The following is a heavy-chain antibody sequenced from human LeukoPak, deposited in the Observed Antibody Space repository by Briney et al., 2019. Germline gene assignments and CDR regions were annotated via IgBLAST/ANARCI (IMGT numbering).Heavy chain of an antibody. Sequence: ESGPTLVNPTQTLTLTCTFSGFSLSTSGVGVGWIRQPPGKALGWLALIYWDDDKRYSPSLKSRLTITKDTSKNQVVLTMTNMDPVDTATYYCAHIGYYYDSSGYGFLDYWGQGTLVTVSS. V-gene: IGHV2-5*02. CDR3: AHIGYYYDSSGYGFLDY. CDR2: IYWDDDK. J-gene: IGHJ4*02. D-gene: IGHD3-22*01. CDR1: GFSLSTSGVG.